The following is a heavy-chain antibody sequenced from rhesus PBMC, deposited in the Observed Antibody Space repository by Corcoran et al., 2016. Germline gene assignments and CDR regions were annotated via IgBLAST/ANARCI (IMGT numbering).Heavy chain of an antibody. V-gene: IGHV4-173*01. CDR3: ARGCSYRCCPLVNIDY. J-gene: IGHJ4*01. CDR1: GGSISSHH. Sequence: QLQLQESGPGLVKSSETLSLTCAVSGGSISSHHWIWIRQPPGKGLEWIGRFFGGTGTTDSNPSLKRRVTFSTDTAKNQFSLRLSSVTAADTAVYYCARGCSYRCCPLVNIDYWGQGVLVTVSS. CDR2: FFGGTGTT. D-gene: IGHD2-33*01.